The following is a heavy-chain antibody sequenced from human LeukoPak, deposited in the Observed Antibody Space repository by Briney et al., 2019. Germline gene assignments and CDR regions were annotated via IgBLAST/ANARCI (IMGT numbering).Heavy chain of an antibody. V-gene: IGHV3-66*01. D-gene: IGHD5/OR15-5a*01. CDR2: IFSGGST. Sequence: GGSLRLSCAASGFIVSSSYMSWVRQAPGKGLEWVSVIFSGGSTYYADSVKGRFTISRDNSKTTLYLQMNSLRAEDTAVYYCARDPSVSGQSRGPSFDYWGQGTLVTVSS. CDR1: GFIVSSSY. CDR3: ARDPSVSGQSRGPSFDY. J-gene: IGHJ4*02.